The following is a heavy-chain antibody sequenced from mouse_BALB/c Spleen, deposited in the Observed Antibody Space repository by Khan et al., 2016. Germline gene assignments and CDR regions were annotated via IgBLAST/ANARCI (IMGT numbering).Heavy chain of an antibody. Sequence: EVQLQESGPGLVKPSQSLSLTCNVTGYSITSDYAWNWIRQFPGNKVEWMGYITYSGSTSYNPSLKSRISIPRDNSKNQFFLQLNSVTTEHTATYYGARTRKYGSSPAWFAYLGQGTLVTGSA. D-gene: IGHD1-1*01. CDR1: GYSITSDYA. CDR2: ITYSGST. CDR3: ARTRKYGSSPAWFAY. J-gene: IGHJ3*01. V-gene: IGHV3-2*02.